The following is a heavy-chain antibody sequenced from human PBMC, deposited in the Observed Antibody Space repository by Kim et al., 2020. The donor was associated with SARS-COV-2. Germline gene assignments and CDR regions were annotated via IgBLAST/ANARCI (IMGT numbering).Heavy chain of an antibody. V-gene: IGHV3-21*01. J-gene: IGHJ4*02. CDR3: ARVDQYDGFWSGYYTGIMGYYFDY. CDR1: GFTFSSYS. D-gene: IGHD3-3*01. CDR2: ISSSSSYI. Sequence: GGSLRLSCAASGFTFSSYSMNWVRQAPGKGLEWVSSISSSSSYIYYADSVKGRFTISRDNAKNSLYLQMNSLRAEDTAVYYCARVDQYDGFWSGYYTGIMGYYFDYWGQGTLVTVSS.